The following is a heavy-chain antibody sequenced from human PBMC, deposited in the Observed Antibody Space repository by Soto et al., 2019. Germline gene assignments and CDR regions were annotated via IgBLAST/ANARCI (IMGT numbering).Heavy chain of an antibody. CDR2: VTVYNGNP. CDR1: GYTFTSLG. J-gene: IGHJ4*02. CDR3: ARWLQLRPLDC. V-gene: IGHV1-18*01. Sequence: ASVKVSCKASGYTFTSLGIGGVRQAPGQGFEYMGWVTVYNGNPNYAHKFEDRVTLTADTSTSTAYMEMRSLRSDDTAVYCCARWLQLRPLDCWGQGTLVTVSS. D-gene: IGHD2-15*01.